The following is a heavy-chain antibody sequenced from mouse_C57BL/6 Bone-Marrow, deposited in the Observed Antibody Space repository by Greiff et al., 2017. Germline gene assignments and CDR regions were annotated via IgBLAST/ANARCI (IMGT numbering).Heavy chain of an antibody. CDR3: ARATTVVDRFAY. CDR1: GYTFTSYG. D-gene: IGHD1-1*01. V-gene: IGHV1-81*01. J-gene: IGHJ3*01. CDR2: IYPRSGNT. Sequence: QVHVKQSGAELARPGASVKLSCKASGYTFTSYGISWVKQRTGQGLEWIGEIYPRSGNTYYNEKFKGKATLTADKSSSTAYMELRSLTSEDSAVYFCARATTVVDRFAYWGQGTLVTVSA.